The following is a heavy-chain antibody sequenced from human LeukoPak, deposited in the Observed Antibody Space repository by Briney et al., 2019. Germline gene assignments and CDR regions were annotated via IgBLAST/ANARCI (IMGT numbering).Heavy chain of an antibody. CDR1: GGSISSSRYY. D-gene: IGHD6-19*01. J-gene: IGHJ4*02. Sequence: NSSETLSPTCTVSGGSISSSRYYWGWIRQPPGKGLEWIGSIYYSGSTYYNPSLKSRVTISVDTSKNQFSLKLSSVTAADTAVYYCARHRGYSSGWYFDYWGQGTLVTVSS. V-gene: IGHV4-39*01. CDR3: ARHRGYSSGWYFDY. CDR2: IYYSGST.